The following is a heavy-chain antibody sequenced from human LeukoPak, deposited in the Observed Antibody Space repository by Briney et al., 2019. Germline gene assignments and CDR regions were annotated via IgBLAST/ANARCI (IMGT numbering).Heavy chain of an antibody. CDR2: IGSYAGDT. CDR3: ARDFWNFDDSRGYCRDFDS. Sequence: ASVKVSCKATSYISWVRQAPGQGLEWMGWIGSYAGDTYYAQKFQGRVTVTTDTSSSTAYMELRSLRSDDTAVYYCARDFWNFDDSRGYCRDFDSWGQGTLVTVSS. CDR1: TSY. D-gene: IGHD3-22*01. J-gene: IGHJ5*01. V-gene: IGHV1-18*01.